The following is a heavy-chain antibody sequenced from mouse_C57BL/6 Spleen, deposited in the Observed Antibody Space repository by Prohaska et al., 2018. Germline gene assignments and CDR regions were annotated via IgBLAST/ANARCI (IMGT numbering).Heavy chain of an antibody. V-gene: IGHV1-52*01. CDR1: GYTFTSYW. D-gene: IGHD3-2*02. CDR2: IDPSDSET. J-gene: IGHJ4*01. Sequence: QVQLQQPGAELVRPGSSVKLFCKASGYTFTSYWLHCVKQRPIQGLEWIGNIDPSDSETHYNQKFKDKATLTVDKSSSTAYMQLSSLTSEDSAVYYCAQTAQALYAMDYWGQGTSVTVSS. CDR3: AQTAQALYAMDY.